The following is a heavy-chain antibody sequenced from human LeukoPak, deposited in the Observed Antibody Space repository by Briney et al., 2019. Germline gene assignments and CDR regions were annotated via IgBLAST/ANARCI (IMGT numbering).Heavy chain of an antibody. D-gene: IGHD2-2*01. CDR1: GYTFTGYY. CDR3: ATFRYCSSTSCFDY. CDR2: INPKSGGT. V-gene: IGHV1-2*02. Sequence: ASVNVSCKASGYTFTGYYIHWVRQAPGQGLEWMGWINPKSGGTNYAQKFQGRVTMTRDTSISTAYMELTRLRSDDTAVYYCATFRYCSSTSCFDYWGQGTLVTVSS. J-gene: IGHJ4*02.